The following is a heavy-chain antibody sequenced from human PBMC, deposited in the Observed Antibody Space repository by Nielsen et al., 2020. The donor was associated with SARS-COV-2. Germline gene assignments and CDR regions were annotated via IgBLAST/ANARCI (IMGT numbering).Heavy chain of an antibody. V-gene: IGHV3-23*01. CDR2: IKRSGGST. D-gene: IGHD6-19*01. CDR3: AKDLRELAVAANHYFGMDV. Sequence: GGSLRLSCAASGFTFDNYAMTWVRQAPGKGLEWVSVIKRSGGSTYYADSVKGRFTISRDNSKNTLYLQMNSLKPDDTAVYYCAKDLRELAVAANHYFGMDVWGQGTTVTVAS. CDR1: GFTFDNYA. J-gene: IGHJ6*02.